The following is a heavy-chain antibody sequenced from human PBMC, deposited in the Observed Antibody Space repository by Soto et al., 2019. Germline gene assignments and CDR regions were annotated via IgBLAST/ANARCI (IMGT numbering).Heavy chain of an antibody. CDR1: GGTFSSYT. Sequence: SVKVSCKASGGTFSSYTISWVRQAPGQGLEWMGGIIPIFGTANYAQKFQGRATITADESTSTAYMELSSLRSEDTAVYYCARDNYYDSSGGQYYFDYWGQGTLVTVSS. CDR2: IIPIFGTA. D-gene: IGHD3-22*01. V-gene: IGHV1-69*13. J-gene: IGHJ4*02. CDR3: ARDNYYDSSGGQYYFDY.